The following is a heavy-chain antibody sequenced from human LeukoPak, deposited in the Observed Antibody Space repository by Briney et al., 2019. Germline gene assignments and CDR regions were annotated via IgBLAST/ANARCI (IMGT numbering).Heavy chain of an antibody. CDR2: INHSGST. CDR3: ARQRREYYAP. Sequence: PSEALSLTCAVYGGSFSGYYWSWIRQPPGKGLEWIGEINHSGSTNYNPSLKSRVTISVDTSKNQFSLKLSSVTAADTAVYYCARQRREYYAPWGQGTLVTVSS. D-gene: IGHD2/OR15-2a*01. CDR1: GGSFSGYY. V-gene: IGHV4-34*01. J-gene: IGHJ5*02.